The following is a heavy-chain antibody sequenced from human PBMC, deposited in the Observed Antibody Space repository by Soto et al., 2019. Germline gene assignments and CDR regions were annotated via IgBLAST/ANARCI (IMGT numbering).Heavy chain of an antibody. CDR3: ARDYLDYFRYYYYGMDV. Sequence: PGGSLRLSCAASGFTFSSYSMNWVRQAPGKGLEWVSYISSSSSTIYYADSVKGRFTISRDNAKNSLYLQMNSLRDEDTAVYYCARDYLDYFRYYYYGMDVWGQGTTVTVSS. D-gene: IGHD4-17*01. V-gene: IGHV3-48*02. CDR2: ISSSSSTI. CDR1: GFTFSSYS. J-gene: IGHJ6*02.